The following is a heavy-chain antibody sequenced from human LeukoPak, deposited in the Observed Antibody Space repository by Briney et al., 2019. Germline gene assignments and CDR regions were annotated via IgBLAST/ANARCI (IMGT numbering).Heavy chain of an antibody. CDR1: GFTFSSYA. CDR3: ARKTDSGGQGEY. CDR2: ISGSGGST. Sequence: GGSLRLSCAASGFTFSSYAMSWVRQAPGKGLEWVSAISGSGGSTYYADSVKGRFTISRDNSKNTLYLQMNSLRAEDTAVYYCARKTDSGGQGEYWGPGTLVTVSS. J-gene: IGHJ4*02. V-gene: IGHV3-23*01. D-gene: IGHD3-22*01.